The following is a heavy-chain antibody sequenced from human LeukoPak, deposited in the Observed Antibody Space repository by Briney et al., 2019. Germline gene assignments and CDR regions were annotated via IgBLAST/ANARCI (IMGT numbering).Heavy chain of an antibody. V-gene: IGHV3-30*18. D-gene: IGHD3-22*01. CDR1: GFTFSSYG. CDR2: ISYDGSNK. CDR3: AKSDPPTVVVGGPFDI. Sequence: GGSLRLSCAASGFTFSSYGMHWVRQAPGKGLEWVAVISYDGSNKYYADSVKGRFTISRDNSKNTLYLQMNSLRAEDTAVYYCAKSDPPTVVVGGPFDIWGQGTMVTVSS. J-gene: IGHJ3*02.